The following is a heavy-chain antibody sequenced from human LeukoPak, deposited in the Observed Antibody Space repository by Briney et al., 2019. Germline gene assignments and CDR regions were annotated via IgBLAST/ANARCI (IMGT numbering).Heavy chain of an antibody. V-gene: IGHV4-30-4*08. Sequence: SETLSLTCTVSGGSISSGDYYWSWIRQPPGKGRGWIGYIYYSGSTYYNPSLKSRVTISVDTSKYQFSLKLSSVTAADTAVYYCVRETSGSYSTIDYWGQGTLVTVSS. CDR3: VRETSGSYSTIDY. CDR2: IYYSGST. J-gene: IGHJ4*02. D-gene: IGHD1-26*01. CDR1: GGSISSGDYY.